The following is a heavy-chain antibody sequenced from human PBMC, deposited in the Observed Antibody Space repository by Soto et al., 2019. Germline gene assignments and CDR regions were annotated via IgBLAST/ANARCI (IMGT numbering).Heavy chain of an antibody. CDR2: TYYRSKWYN. CDR1: GNSVSSNSAA. D-gene: IGHD3-16*01. V-gene: IGHV6-1*01. Sequence: SQTLSLTGVISGNSVSSNSAAWIWIRQSPSRGLEWLGRTYYRSKWYNDYAVSVKSRITINPDTSKNQFSLHLDSVIPEDTAVYYCAGVASFRGIDVWGEGTPVIVSA. CDR3: AGVASFRGIDV. J-gene: IGHJ6*04.